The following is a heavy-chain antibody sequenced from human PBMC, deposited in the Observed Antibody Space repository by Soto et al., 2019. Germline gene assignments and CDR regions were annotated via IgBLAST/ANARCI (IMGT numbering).Heavy chain of an antibody. V-gene: IGHV4-4*02. CDR2: IYHSGST. Sequence: QVQLQESGPGLVKPSGTLSLTCAVSNGSISSSNWWSWVRQPPGKGLEWIGQIYHSGSTNYNPSLKSLVTISVDKSKNQFSRTLNSVTAADTAIYYCARDLRLGYFDYWGQGTLVSVSS. D-gene: IGHD3-16*01. CDR1: NGSISSSNW. CDR3: ARDLRLGYFDY. J-gene: IGHJ4*02.